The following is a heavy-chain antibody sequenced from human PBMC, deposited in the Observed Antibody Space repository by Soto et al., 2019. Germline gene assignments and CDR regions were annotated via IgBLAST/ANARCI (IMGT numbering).Heavy chain of an antibody. CDR1: GVTVSIYG. J-gene: IGHJ4*01. Sequence: HPGCSLELSCAASGVTVSIYGMHGVRQKPGKGLEWVAVISYDGSNTDYADSVKGRFIISRDNSKNTLCLQMNSLRAEDTAEYYCAKVIYSGIQFLTAVSAYRGHGTPVPVFS. V-gene: IGHV3-30*18. CDR3: AKVIYSGIQFLTAVSAY. D-gene: IGHD1-26*01. CDR2: ISYDGSNT.